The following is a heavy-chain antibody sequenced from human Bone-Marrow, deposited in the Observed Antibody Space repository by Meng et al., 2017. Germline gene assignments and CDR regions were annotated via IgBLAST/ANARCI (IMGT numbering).Heavy chain of an antibody. Sequence: GESLKISCAASGFTFDDYGMSWVRQAPGKGLEWVSGINWNGGSTGYADSVKGRFTISRDISQNTLYLQMNSLRAEDTAVYYCAKDVGVIFFDYWGRGTLVTVSS. CDR2: INWNGGST. CDR3: AKDVGVIFFDY. D-gene: IGHD2-8*01. CDR1: GFTFDDYG. J-gene: IGHJ4*02. V-gene: IGHV3-20*04.